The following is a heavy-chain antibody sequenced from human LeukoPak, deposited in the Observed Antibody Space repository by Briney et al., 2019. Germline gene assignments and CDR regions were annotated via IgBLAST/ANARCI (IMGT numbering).Heavy chain of an antibody. CDR1: GFTFDDYA. D-gene: IGHD5-18*01. J-gene: IGHJ6*03. CDR3: AKATGGYSYGYSFYYYCYMDV. CDR2: ISWNSGSI. V-gene: IGHV3-9*01. Sequence: GGSLRLSCAASGFTFDDYAMHWVRQAPGKGLEWVSGISWNSGSIGYADSVKGRFTISRDNAKNSLYLQMNSLRAEDTALYYCAKATGGYSYGYSFYYYCYMDVWGKGTTVTVSS.